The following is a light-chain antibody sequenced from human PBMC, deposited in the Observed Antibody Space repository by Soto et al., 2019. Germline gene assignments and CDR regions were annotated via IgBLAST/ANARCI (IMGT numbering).Light chain of an antibody. V-gene: IGLV2-14*01. Sequence: QSALTQPASVSGSPGQSITISCTRTSSDVGGYNYVSWYQQHPGKAPKLMIYDVSNRPSGVSNRFSGSKSGNTASLTISGLQAEDEADYYCSSYTSSSTLLYVFGTGTKVTVL. CDR2: DVS. J-gene: IGLJ1*01. CDR3: SSYTSSSTLLYV. CDR1: SSDVGGYNY.